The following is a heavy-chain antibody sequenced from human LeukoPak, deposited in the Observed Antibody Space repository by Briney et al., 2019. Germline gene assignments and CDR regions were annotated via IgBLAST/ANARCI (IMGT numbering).Heavy chain of an antibody. D-gene: IGHD1-26*01. CDR1: GFTFSDYY. CDR3: ARVLSGSYWVIDY. V-gene: IGHV3-53*04. Sequence: GGSLRLSCAASGFTFSDYYMSWVRQAPGKGLEWVSVIYSGGSTYYADSVKGRFTISRHNSKNTLYLQMNSLRAEDTAVYYCARVLSGSYWVIDYWGQGTLVTVSS. J-gene: IGHJ4*02. CDR2: IYSGGST.